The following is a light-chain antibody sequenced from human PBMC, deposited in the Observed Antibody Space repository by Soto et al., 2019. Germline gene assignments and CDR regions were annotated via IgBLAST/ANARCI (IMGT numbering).Light chain of an antibody. J-gene: IGKJ4*01. CDR1: QSAKSN. V-gene: IGKV3-15*01. CDR2: SAS. Sequence: EIVMTQSPATLSVSPGETATISCRASQSAKSNVDWYQQRPGQAPRVLIHSASTRATGVPARFSGSGSGTEFTLTISSLKSEDFAVSYCQQYDKWLTFGGGTRVEIK. CDR3: QQYDKWLT.